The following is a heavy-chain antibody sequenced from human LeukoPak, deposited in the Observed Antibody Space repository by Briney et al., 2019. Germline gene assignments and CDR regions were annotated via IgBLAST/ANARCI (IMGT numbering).Heavy chain of an antibody. V-gene: IGHV3-30*18. J-gene: IGHJ4*02. CDR3: AKDPGYSSGWLDH. D-gene: IGHD6-19*01. CDR1: GFTVSSSH. Sequence: PGGSLRLSCAASGFTVSSSHMSWVRQAPGKGLEWVAVTSHDGSNKYYADSVKGRFSISRENSKNTVYLQMNSLRAEDTAVYYCAKDPGYSSGWLDHWGQGNLVTVSS. CDR2: TSHDGSNK.